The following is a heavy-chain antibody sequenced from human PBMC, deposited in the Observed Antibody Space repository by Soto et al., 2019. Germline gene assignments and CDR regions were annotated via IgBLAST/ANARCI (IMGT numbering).Heavy chain of an antibody. CDR2: IDPTDSFT. CDR3: ARRGYDFWSGLDV. J-gene: IGHJ6*02. V-gene: IGHV5-10-1*01. Sequence: GESLKISCKGSGYNFTSYWIIWVRQMPGKGLEWMGNIDPTDSFTNYSPSFQGHVTISTDKSMSTAYLQWGTLKASDTAMYYCARRGYDFWSGLDVWGQGTTVTAP. CDR1: GYNFTSYW. D-gene: IGHD3-3*01.